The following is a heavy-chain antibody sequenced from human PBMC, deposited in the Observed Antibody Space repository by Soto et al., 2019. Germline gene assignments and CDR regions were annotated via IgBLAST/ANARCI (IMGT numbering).Heavy chain of an antibody. CDR3: ARESHDILTGPPWVWYFDL. D-gene: IGHD3-9*01. V-gene: IGHV4-34*01. J-gene: IGHJ2*01. Sequence: QVQLQQWGAGPLRPLETLSLTCGVSGGSFSGYYWAWIRQSPGKGLEWIGEINDRGSINYNPSLKSRFSISVDTSKNHYSLNLRCVTAADTAVYYCARESHDILTGPPWVWYFDLLGRGTLVTVSS. CDR2: INDRGSI. CDR1: GGSFSGYY.